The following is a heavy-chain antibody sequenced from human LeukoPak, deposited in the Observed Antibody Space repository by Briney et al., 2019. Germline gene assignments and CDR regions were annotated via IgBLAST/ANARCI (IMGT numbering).Heavy chain of an antibody. CDR1: GYTFTSYY. CDR2: INPSGGST. V-gene: IGHV1-46*01. Sequence: ASVKVSCKASGYTFTSYYMHWVRQAPGQGLEWMGLINPSGGSTSYAQKFQGRVTMTRDTSTSTVYMELSSLRSEDTAVYYCARVAKYSSSSTIRVYFDYWGQGTLVTVSS. CDR3: ARVAKYSSSSTIRVYFDY. D-gene: IGHD6-6*01. J-gene: IGHJ4*02.